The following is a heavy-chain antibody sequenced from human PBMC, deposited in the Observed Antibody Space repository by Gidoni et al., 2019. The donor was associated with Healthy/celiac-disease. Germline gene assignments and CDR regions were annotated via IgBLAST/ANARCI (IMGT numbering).Heavy chain of an antibody. CDR1: GGSISSGSYY. CDR2: IYTSGST. V-gene: IGHV4-61*02. Sequence: QVQLQESGPGLVKPSQTLSPTCTVSGGSISSGSYYWSWIRQPARKGLGWIGRIYTSGSTNYNPSLKSRVTISVDTSKNQFSLKLSSVTAADTAVYYCARVPGYRSRSSGFDPWGQGTLVTVSS. J-gene: IGHJ5*02. D-gene: IGHD2-2*01. CDR3: ARVPGYRSRSSGFDP.